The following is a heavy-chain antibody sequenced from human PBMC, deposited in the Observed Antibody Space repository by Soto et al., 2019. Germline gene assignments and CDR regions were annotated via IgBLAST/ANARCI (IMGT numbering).Heavy chain of an antibody. Sequence: ASVKVSFKASGYTFASYAMHWVRQAPGQRLEWMGWINAGNGNTKYSQKFQGRVTITRDTSASTAYMELSSLRSEDTAVYYCARVLLYSSGWYHFYFEYWGQGTLVTVSS. CDR2: INAGNGNT. D-gene: IGHD6-19*01. V-gene: IGHV1-3*01. CDR1: GYTFASYA. CDR3: ARVLLYSSGWYHFYFEY. J-gene: IGHJ4*02.